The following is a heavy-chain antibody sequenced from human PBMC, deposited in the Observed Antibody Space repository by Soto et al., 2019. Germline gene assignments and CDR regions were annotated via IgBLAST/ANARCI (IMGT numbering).Heavy chain of an antibody. J-gene: IGHJ4*02. D-gene: IGHD1-1*01. CDR1: GFTFSSYS. V-gene: IGHV3-21*01. CDR3: ARDLGTTGTTLRWGY. CDR2: ISSSSSYI. Sequence: GGSLRLSCAASGFTFSSYSMNWVRQAPGKGLEWVSSISSSSSYIYYADSVKGRFTISRDNAKNSLYLQMNSLRAEDTAVYYCARDLGTTGTTLRWGYWGQGTLVTVS.